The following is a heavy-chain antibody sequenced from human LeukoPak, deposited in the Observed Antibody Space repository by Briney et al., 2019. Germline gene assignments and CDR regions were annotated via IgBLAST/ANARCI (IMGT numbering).Heavy chain of an antibody. D-gene: IGHD3-10*01. CDR3: AKGPAMVRGTFDP. CDR1: GFTFYTYW. J-gene: IGHJ5*02. Sequence: PGGSLRLSCAASGFTFYTYWLNWVRQAPGNGLEWVAKINEDGSGKYYVDSVKGRFTISRDNVQNSLYLQMNSLRTEETAVYYCAKGPAMVRGTFDPWGQGTLVTVSS. V-gene: IGHV3-7*03. CDR2: INEDGSGK.